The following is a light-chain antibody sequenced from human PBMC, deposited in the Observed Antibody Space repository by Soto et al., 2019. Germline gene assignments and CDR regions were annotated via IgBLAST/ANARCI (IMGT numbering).Light chain of an antibody. CDR1: QSVSGY. CDR2: DAS. J-gene: IGKJ4*01. Sequence: EIVLTQSPATLSLSPGNRATLSCRASQSVSGYLAGYQQKPGQAPRLLIYDASNRATGIPARFSGSESGTDFTLTSTRLEPEDFAVYYCQQRSNWPSTFGGGTKVEI. V-gene: IGKV3-11*01. CDR3: QQRSNWPST.